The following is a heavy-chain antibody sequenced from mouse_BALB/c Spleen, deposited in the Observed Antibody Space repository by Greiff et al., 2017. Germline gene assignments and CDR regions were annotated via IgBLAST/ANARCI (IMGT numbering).Heavy chain of an antibody. V-gene: IGHV1-9*01. CDR2: ILPGSGST. Sequence: QVQLQQPGAELMKPGASVKISCKATGYTFSSYWIEWVKQRPGHGLEWIGEILPGSGSTNYNEKFKGKATFTADTSSNTAYMQLSSLTSEDSAVYYCARVTTATGFDYWGQGTTLTVSS. CDR1: GYTFSSYW. D-gene: IGHD1-2*01. CDR3: ARVTTATGFDY. J-gene: IGHJ2*01.